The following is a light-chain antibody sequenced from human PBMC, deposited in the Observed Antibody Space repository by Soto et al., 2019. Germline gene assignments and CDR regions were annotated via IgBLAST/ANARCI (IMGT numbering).Light chain of an antibody. CDR1: QSISSW. CDR2: DAS. J-gene: IGKJ1*01. CDR3: QQYNGT. V-gene: IGKV1-5*01. Sequence: DVQMTQSPSTLSASVGDKVAITFRASQSISSWLAWYQQKPGKAPKLLIYDASSLESGVPSRFSGSGSGTEFTLTISSLQPDDFATYYCQQYNGTFGQGTKVDIK.